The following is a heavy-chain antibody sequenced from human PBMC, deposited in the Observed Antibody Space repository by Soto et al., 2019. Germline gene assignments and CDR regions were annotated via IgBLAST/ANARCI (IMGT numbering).Heavy chain of an antibody. V-gene: IGHV3-73*01. J-gene: IGHJ3*02. CDR2: IRSKANSYAT. CDR1: GFTVSSNY. Sequence: PGGSLRLSCAASGFTVSSNYMSWVRQASGKGLEWVGRIRSKANSYATAYAASVKGRFTISRDDSKNTAYLQMNSLKTEDTAVYYCTRPFYDFWSGSPETFDIWGQGTMVTVSS. CDR3: TRPFYDFWSGSPETFDI. D-gene: IGHD3-3*01.